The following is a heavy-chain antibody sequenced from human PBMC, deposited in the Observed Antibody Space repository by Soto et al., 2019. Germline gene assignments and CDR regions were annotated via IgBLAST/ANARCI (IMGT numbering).Heavy chain of an antibody. CDR1: GFVFGGYG. CDR3: ARGGDVFDY. Sequence: QVQLVESGGGVVRPGKSLTVSCPGSGFVFGGYGIHWVRQTPGKGLEWLAMTSYDGSNKYFADSVKGRFTISRDNSKNTVYLQMDNLRREDTAVYYCARGGDVFDYWGRGTLVTVSS. V-gene: IGHV3-30*03. D-gene: IGHD3-16*01. J-gene: IGHJ4*02. CDR2: TSYDGSNK.